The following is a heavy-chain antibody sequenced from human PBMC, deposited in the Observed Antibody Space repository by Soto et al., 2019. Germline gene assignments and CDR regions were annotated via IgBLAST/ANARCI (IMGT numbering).Heavy chain of an antibody. J-gene: IGHJ3*01. Sequence: EEQLVESGGGLIQPGGSLRVSCAASGLSVTDTYMSWVRQAPGKGLEWVSVVYIDGTTNYADSVKGRFTISRDNSRNTVYLQMNSLRAEDTAMYYCAREPLWSGPLPLDAFDVWGQGTKVTVS. V-gene: IGHV3-53*01. D-gene: IGHD3-3*01. CDR3: AREPLWSGPLPLDAFDV. CDR2: VYIDGTT. CDR1: GLSVTDTY.